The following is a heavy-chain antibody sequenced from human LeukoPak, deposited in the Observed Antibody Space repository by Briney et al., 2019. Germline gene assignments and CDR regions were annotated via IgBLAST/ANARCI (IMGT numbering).Heavy chain of an antibody. J-gene: IGHJ5*02. CDR1: GGTFSSYA. D-gene: IGHD3-3*01. CDR3: ARGGRDFWSGYTNANWFDP. Sequence: SVKVSCKASGGTFSSYAISWVRQAPGQGLEWMGGIIPIFGTANYAQKFQGRVTITTDESTSTAYMELSSPRSEDTAVYYCARGGRDFWSGYTNANWFDPWGQGTLVTVSS. CDR2: IIPIFGTA. V-gene: IGHV1-69*05.